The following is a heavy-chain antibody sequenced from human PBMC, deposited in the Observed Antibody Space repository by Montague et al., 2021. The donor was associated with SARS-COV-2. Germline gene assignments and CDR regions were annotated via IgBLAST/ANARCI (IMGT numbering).Heavy chain of an antibody. CDR2: IYASGST. J-gene: IGHJ4*02. Sequence: SETLSLTCSISGVSITSYCWSWVRQPAGKGLEWIDHIYASGSTNYSPSLKSRVRLSIDNPKNQFSLKLESLTAADTAVYYCVRDGGNWYYFDYWGQGALVTVSS. V-gene: IGHV4-4*07. CDR3: VRDGGNWYYFDY. CDR1: GVSITSYC. D-gene: IGHD3-16*01.